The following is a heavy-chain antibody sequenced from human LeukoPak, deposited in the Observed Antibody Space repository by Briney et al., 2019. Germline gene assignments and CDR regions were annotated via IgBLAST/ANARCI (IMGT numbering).Heavy chain of an antibody. CDR3: ADYDFWSGYWSD. D-gene: IGHD3-3*01. CDR1: GGSISSGDYS. Sequence: EPSETLSLTCTVSGGSISSGDYSWSWIRQPPGKGLEWIGYIYYSGSTYYNPSLKSRVTISVDTSKNQFSLKLSSVTAADTAVYYCADYDFWSGYWSDWGQGTLVTVSS. J-gene: IGHJ4*02. CDR2: IYYSGST. V-gene: IGHV4-30-4*01.